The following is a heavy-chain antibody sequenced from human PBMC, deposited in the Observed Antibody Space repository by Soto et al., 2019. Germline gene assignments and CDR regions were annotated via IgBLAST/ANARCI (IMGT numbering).Heavy chain of an antibody. CDR1: GGSISSYY. Sequence: PSETLSLTCTVSGGSISSYYWSWIRQPPGKGLEWIGYIYYSGSTNYNPSPKSRVTISVDTSKNQFSLKLSSVTAADTAVYYCARGGSYGYFPADYWGQGTLVTVSS. CDR2: IYYSGST. V-gene: IGHV4-59*08. CDR3: ARGGSYGYFPADY. J-gene: IGHJ4*02. D-gene: IGHD5-18*01.